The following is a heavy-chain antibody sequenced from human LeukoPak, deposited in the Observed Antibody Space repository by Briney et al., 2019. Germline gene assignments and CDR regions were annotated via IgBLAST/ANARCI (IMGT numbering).Heavy chain of an antibody. Sequence: SETLSLTCNVSGSSISTYYWSWIRRPAGKGLEWIGRIYTSGSTNYSPSLKSRVTMSVDTSKNQFSLKLSSVTAADTAVYYCARGLYYYDSPDAFDIWGQGTMVTVSS. CDR3: ARGLYYYDSPDAFDI. V-gene: IGHV4-4*07. D-gene: IGHD3-22*01. J-gene: IGHJ3*02. CDR2: IYTSGST. CDR1: GSSISTYY.